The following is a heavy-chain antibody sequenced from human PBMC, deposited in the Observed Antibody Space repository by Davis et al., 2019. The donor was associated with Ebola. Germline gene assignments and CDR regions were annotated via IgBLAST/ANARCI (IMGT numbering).Heavy chain of an antibody. J-gene: IGHJ4*02. CDR1: GVSISSRY. Sequence: PSETLSLTCTVSGVSISSRYWSWIRQPPGRGLEWIAYSGSTSYSPSLKGRATMSVDTSKNQFSLKLTSVTAADTAFYYCARDRKGDGYAGFDYWGQGALVTVSS. CDR2: SGST. CDR3: ARDRKGDGYAGFDY. D-gene: IGHD5-24*01. V-gene: IGHV4-59*11.